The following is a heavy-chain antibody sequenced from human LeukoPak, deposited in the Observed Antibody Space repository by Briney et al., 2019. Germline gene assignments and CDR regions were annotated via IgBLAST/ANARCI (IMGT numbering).Heavy chain of an antibody. J-gene: IGHJ4*02. D-gene: IGHD3-10*01. CDR2: INTNTGNP. CDR3: ARETLLWFGESSPFDY. CDR1: GYTFTSYA. V-gene: IGHV7-4-1*02. Sequence: ASVKVSCKASGYTFTSYAMNWVRRAPGQGLEWMGWINTNTGNPTYAQGFTGRFVFSLDTSVSTAYLQISSLKAEDTAVYYCARETLLWFGESSPFDYWGQGTLVTVSS.